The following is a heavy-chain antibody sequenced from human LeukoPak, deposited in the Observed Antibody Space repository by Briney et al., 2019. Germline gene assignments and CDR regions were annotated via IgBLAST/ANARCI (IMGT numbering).Heavy chain of an antibody. J-gene: IGHJ5*02. V-gene: IGHV4-34*01. CDR3: ARLTGWCDP. CDR2: INHSGST. Sequence: SETLSLTCAVYGGSFSGYYWSWIRQPQGKGLEWIGEINHSGSTNYNPSLKSRVTISVDTSKNQFSLKLSSVTAADTAVYYCARLTGWCDPWGQGTLVTVSS. CDR1: GGSFSGYY.